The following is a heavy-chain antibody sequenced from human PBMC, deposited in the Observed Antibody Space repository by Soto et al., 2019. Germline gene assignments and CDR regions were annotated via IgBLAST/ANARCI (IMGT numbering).Heavy chain of an antibody. CDR2: IIPIFGTV. J-gene: IGHJ2*01. CDR3: ARGNHRWLQLWYFDL. CDR1: GGTFSNYP. Sequence: QVQLVQSGAEVKKPGSSMKVSCKASGGTFSNYPISWVRQAPGQGLEWMGGIIPIFGTVNYAQKFQGRVTITADESTSTAYMELSSLRSEDTAVYYCARGNHRWLQLWYFDLWGRGTLVTVSS. D-gene: IGHD5-12*01. V-gene: IGHV1-69*12.